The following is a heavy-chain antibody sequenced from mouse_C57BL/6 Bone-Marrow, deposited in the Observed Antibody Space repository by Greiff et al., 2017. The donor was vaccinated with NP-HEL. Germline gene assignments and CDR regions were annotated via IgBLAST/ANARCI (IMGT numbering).Heavy chain of an antibody. D-gene: IGHD2-5*01. V-gene: IGHV1-81*01. Sequence: QVQLKESGAELARPGASVKLSCKASGYTFTSYGISWVKQRTGQGLEWIGEIYPRSGNTYYNEKFKGKATLTADKSSSTAYMELRSLTSEDSAVYFCARDTSYYSNYYFDYWGQGTTLTVSS. J-gene: IGHJ2*01. CDR3: ARDTSYYSNYYFDY. CDR1: GYTFTSYG. CDR2: IYPRSGNT.